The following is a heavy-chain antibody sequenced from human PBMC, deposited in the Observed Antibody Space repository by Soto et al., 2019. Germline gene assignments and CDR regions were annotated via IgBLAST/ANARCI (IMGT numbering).Heavy chain of an antibody. CDR3: AKWHTYYYDSRGFSGFDC. J-gene: IGHJ4*02. Sequence: QVQLVESGGGLVQPGGSLRLSCAASGFTFGDYEMSWIRQAAGKGPEWVSFLSRSGNTIYYADSVKGRFSISRDNAENSLYLQMESLRVEDTAAYYCAKWHTYYYDSRGFSGFDCWGRGTLVTVSS. CDR1: GFTFGDYE. D-gene: IGHD3-22*01. V-gene: IGHV3-11*01. CDR2: LSRSGNTI.